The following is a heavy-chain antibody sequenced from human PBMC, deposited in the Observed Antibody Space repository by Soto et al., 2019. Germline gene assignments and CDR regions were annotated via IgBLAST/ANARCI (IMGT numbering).Heavy chain of an antibody. CDR3: ARSDTTVTPRGFDY. CDR1: GGSISSYY. J-gene: IGHJ4*02. CDR2: IYYSGST. Sequence: PSETLSLTCTVSGGSISSYYWSWIRQPPGKGLEWIGYIYYSGSTNYNPSLKSRVTISVDTSKNQFSLKLSSVTAADTAVYYCARSDTTVTPRGFDYWGQGTLVPVSS. D-gene: IGHD4-17*01. V-gene: IGHV4-59*08.